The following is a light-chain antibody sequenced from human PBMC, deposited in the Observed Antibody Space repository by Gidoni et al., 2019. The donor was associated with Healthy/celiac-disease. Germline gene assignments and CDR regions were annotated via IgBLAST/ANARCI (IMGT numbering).Light chain of an antibody. Sequence: QSVRTQPVSASGTPGQRVTISCSGSSAHIGSNTVNWYQQLPGTAPKLLIYSNNQRPSGVPDRFSGSKSGTSATLAISGLQSEGEADYYCAAWDDSLNSWVFGGGTKLTVL. CDR1: SAHIGSNT. CDR2: SNN. CDR3: AAWDDSLNSWV. V-gene: IGLV1-44*01. J-gene: IGLJ3*02.